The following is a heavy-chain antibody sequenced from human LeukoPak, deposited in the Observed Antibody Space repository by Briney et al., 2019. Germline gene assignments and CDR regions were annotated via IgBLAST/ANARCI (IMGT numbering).Heavy chain of an antibody. Sequence: ASVKVSCKASGFTFTSSAMQWVRQARGQRLEWIGWIVVGSGNTNYAQKFQERVTITRDMSTSTAYMELSSLRSEDTAVYYCAKGSGSSSQTAFDYWGQGTLVTVSS. CDR3: AKGSGSSSQTAFDY. CDR1: GFTFTSSA. V-gene: IGHV1-58*02. J-gene: IGHJ4*02. CDR2: IVVGSGNT. D-gene: IGHD3-10*01.